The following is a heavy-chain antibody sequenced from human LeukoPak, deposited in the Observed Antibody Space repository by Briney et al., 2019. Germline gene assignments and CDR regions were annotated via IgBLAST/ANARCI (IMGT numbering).Heavy chain of an antibody. CDR2: ISWNSGSI. CDR1: GFTFDDYA. CDR3: AKGSSGWHTLDY. V-gene: IGHV3-9*01. Sequence: GRSLRLSCAASGFTFDDYAMHWVRQASGKGLEWVSGISWNSGSIGYADSVKGRFTISRDNAKNSLYLQMNSLRAEDTALYYCAKGSSGWHTLDYWGQGTLVTVSS. J-gene: IGHJ4*02. D-gene: IGHD6-19*01.